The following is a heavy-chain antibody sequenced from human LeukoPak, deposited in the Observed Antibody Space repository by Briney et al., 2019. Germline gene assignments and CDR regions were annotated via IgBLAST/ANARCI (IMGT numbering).Heavy chain of an antibody. CDR2: MNPNSGNT. CDR1: GDTFTSYD. Sequence: ASVKVSCKTSGDTFTSYDMNWVRQATGQGLEWMGWMNPNSGNTVYAQKFRGRVTMTRDTSTSTAYMELSSLRSEDTAVYYCARGGTLVQGVTILYGMDVWGQGPTVTVSS. V-gene: IGHV1-8*01. CDR3: ARGGTLVQGVTILYGMDV. D-gene: IGHD3-10*01. J-gene: IGHJ6*02.